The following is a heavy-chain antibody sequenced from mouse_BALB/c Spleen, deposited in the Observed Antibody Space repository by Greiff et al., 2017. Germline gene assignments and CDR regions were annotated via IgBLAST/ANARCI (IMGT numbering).Heavy chain of an antibody. CDR2: ISSGGGST. CDR3: ASNWDDY. J-gene: IGHJ2*01. Sequence: EVKVVESGGGLVKPGGSLKLSCAASGFAFSSYDMSWVRQTPEKRLEWVAYISSGGGSTYYPDTVKGRFTISRDNAKNTLYLQMSSLKSEDTAMYYCASNWDDYWGQGTTLTVSS. V-gene: IGHV5-12-1*01. CDR1: GFAFSSYD. D-gene: IGHD4-1*02.